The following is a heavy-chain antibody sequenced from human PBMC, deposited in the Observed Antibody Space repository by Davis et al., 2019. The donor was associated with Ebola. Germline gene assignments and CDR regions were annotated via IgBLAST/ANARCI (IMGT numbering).Heavy chain of an antibody. D-gene: IGHD5-12*01. Sequence: PGGSLRLSCSASGFTFSSYAMHWVRQAPGKGLEYVSAISSNGGSTYYADSVKGRFTISRDNSKNTLYLQMSSLRAEDTAVYYCVKGGGYDLVHYFDYWGQGTLVTVSS. CDR2: ISSNGGST. CDR3: VKGGGYDLVHYFDY. V-gene: IGHV3-64D*08. CDR1: GFTFSSYA. J-gene: IGHJ4*02.